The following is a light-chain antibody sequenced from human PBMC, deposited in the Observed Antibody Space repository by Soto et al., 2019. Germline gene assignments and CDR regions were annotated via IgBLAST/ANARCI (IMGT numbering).Light chain of an antibody. Sequence: QSVLTQPPSVSAAPGQKVTISCSGSSSNIGNNYVSWYQQLPGTAPKLLIYENNKRRSGIPDRFSGSKSGTSATLGITGLQTGDEADYYCGTWDSSLSASYVFGTGTKLTVL. CDR1: SSNIGNNY. CDR3: GTWDSSLSASYV. J-gene: IGLJ1*01. V-gene: IGLV1-51*02. CDR2: ENN.